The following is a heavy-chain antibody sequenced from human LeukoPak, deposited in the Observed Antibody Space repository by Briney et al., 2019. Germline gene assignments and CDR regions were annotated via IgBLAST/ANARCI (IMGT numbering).Heavy chain of an antibody. Sequence: PSETLSLTCTVSGGSISSGDYYWSWIRQPPGKGLEWIGYIYYSGSTYYNPSLKSRVTISVDTSKNQFSLKLSSVTAADTAVYYCARDPVDTSSLDPWGQGTLVTVSS. J-gene: IGHJ5*02. CDR1: GGSISSGDYY. V-gene: IGHV4-30-4*01. CDR2: IYYSGST. CDR3: ARDPVDTSSLDP. D-gene: IGHD5-18*01.